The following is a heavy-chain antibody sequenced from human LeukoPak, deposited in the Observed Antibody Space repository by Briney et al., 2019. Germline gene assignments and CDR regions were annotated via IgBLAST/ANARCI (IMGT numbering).Heavy chain of an antibody. CDR3: ARDRYSYGYYYYYGMDV. Sequence: GGSLRLPCAASGFTFSSYSMNWVRQAPGKGLEWVSYISSSSSTIYYADSVKGRFTISRDNAKNSLYLQMNSLRDEDTAVYYCARDRYSYGYYYYYGMDVWGQGTTVTVSS. V-gene: IGHV3-48*02. CDR1: GFTFSSYS. J-gene: IGHJ6*02. CDR2: ISSSSSTI. D-gene: IGHD5-18*01.